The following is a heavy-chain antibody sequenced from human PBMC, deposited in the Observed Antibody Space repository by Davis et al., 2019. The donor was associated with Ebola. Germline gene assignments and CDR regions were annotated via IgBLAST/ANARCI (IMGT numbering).Heavy chain of an antibody. CDR3: ARGTGYYGMDV. CDR1: GFTVSSNY. J-gene: IGHJ6*02. V-gene: IGHV3-53*01. Sequence: GESLKISCAASGFTVSSNYMNWVRQAPGKGLEWVSGIYSGGSTYCADSVKGRFTISRDIAKNSLYLQMNSLRDEDTAVYYCARGTGYYGMDVWGQGTTVTVSS. D-gene: IGHD3/OR15-3a*01. CDR2: IYSGGST.